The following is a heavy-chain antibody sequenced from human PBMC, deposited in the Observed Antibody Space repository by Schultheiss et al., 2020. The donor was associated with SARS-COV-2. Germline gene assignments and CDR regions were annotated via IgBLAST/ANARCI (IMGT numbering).Heavy chain of an antibody. Sequence: GGSLRLSCSASGFTFSSYAMHWVRQAPGKGLEYVSAISSNGGSTYYADSVKGRFTISRDNSKNTLYLQMNSLRAEDTAVYYCARDLRQQLVNWFDPWGQGTLVTVSS. D-gene: IGHD6-13*01. V-gene: IGHV3-64*04. CDR2: ISSNGGST. CDR1: GFTFSSYA. CDR3: ARDLRQQLVNWFDP. J-gene: IGHJ5*02.